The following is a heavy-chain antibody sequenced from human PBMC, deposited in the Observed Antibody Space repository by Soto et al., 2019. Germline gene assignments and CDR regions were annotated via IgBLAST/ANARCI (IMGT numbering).Heavy chain of an antibody. J-gene: IGHJ4*02. CDR3: AKGNLEGLDY. D-gene: IGHD1-1*01. CDR2: IYSGGDT. CDR1: GFTVSSNY. Sequence: LRLSCGGSGFTVSSNYMTWVRQAPGKGLEWVSIIYSGGDTYYADSVKGRFTVSRDNSKNTVYLQMNSLGVEDTAVYYCAKGNLEGLDYWGQGTLVTVSS. V-gene: IGHV3-53*01.